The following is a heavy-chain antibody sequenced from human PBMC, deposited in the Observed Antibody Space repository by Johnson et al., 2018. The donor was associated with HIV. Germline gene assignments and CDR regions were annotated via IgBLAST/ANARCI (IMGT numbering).Heavy chain of an antibody. D-gene: IGHD3-10*01. CDR2: IYSGGIT. CDR1: GFTVSSNY. CDR3: ASEVRGVLDI. J-gene: IGHJ3*02. V-gene: IGHV3-53*01. Sequence: VQLVESGGGLIQPGGSLRLSCAASGFTVSSNYMSWVRQAPGKGLEWVSLIYSGGITYYADSVKGRFTISRDSSKNTLYLQMNSLRVEDTAVYYCASEVRGVLDIWGQGTMVTVSS.